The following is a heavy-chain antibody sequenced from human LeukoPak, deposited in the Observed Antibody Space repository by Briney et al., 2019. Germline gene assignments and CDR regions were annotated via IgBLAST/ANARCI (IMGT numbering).Heavy chain of an antibody. CDR2: INQDASEK. J-gene: IGHJ4*02. D-gene: IGHD3-10*01. V-gene: IGHV3-7*01. CDR3: ASYYYGSGTSLGY. CDR1: GLTFSGYW. Sequence: GGSLRLSCAVTGLTFSGYWVTWVRQAPGKGLEWVANINQDASEKYYVESVKGRFAISRDNAKNSLYLQMNSLRAEDTAVYYCASYYYGSGTSLGYWGQGTLVTVSS.